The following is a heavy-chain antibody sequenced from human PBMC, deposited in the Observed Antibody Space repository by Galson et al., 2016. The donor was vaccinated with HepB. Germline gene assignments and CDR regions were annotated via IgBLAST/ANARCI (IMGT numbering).Heavy chain of an antibody. CDR2: ISYDGSNK. CDR1: GFTFSSYA. V-gene: IGHV3-30-3*01. J-gene: IGHJ4*02. CDR3: ARDRGYSYGYLVSYYFDY. Sequence: SLRLSCAASGFTFSSYAMHWVRQAPGKGLEWVAVISYDGSNKYYADSVKGRFTISRDNSKNTLYLQMNSLRAEDTAEYYCARDRGYSYGYLVSYYFDYWGQGTLVTVSS. D-gene: IGHD5-18*01.